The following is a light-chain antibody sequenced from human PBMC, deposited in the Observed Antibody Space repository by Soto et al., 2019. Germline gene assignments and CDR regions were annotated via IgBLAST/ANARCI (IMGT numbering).Light chain of an antibody. CDR3: QQYDNWPLT. CDR2: GAS. V-gene: IGKV3D-15*01. J-gene: IGKJ4*01. CDR1: QSVDSN. Sequence: EIVMTQSPATLSVSPGERATLSCRASQSVDSNLAWYQQKPGQAPRLLMFGASTRATGIPARFSGSESGTDFTLNISSLEAEDVGTCFCQQYDNWPLTFGGGTKLEIK.